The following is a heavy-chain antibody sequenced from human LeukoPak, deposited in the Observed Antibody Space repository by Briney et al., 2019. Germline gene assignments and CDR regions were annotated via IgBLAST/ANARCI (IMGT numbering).Heavy chain of an antibody. J-gene: IGHJ4*02. D-gene: IGHD4-17*01. CDR2: IIPIFGTA. CDR3: ARTYGDYGELFFDY. CDR1: GGTFSSYA. V-gene: IGHV1-69*05. Sequence: SVKVSCKASGGTFSSYAISWVRQAPGQGLEWMGGIIPIFGTANYAQKFQGRVTITTDESTSTAYMKLSSLRSEDTAVYYCARTYGDYGELFFDYWGQGTLVTVSS.